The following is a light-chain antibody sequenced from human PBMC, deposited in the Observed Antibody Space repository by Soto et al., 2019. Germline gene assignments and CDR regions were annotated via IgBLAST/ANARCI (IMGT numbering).Light chain of an antibody. J-gene: IGKJ1*01. V-gene: IGKV1-5*03. CDR3: QQYNSYVKR. CDR1: QSISSW. Sequence: DIQMTQSPSTLSASVGDRVTITCRASQSISSWLAWYQQKPGKAPKLLIYKASSLESGVPSRFSGSGSGTEFTLTISSLQPDDFATYYCQQYNSYVKRFGQGTKVEIK. CDR2: KAS.